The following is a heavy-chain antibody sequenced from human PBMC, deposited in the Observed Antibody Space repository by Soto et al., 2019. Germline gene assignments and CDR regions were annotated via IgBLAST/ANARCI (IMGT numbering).Heavy chain of an antibody. CDR1: GFTFDDYA. J-gene: IGHJ6*02. CDR2: ISWNSGSI. Sequence: SLRLSCAAAGFTFDDYAMHWVRQAPGKGLEWVSGISWNSGSIGYADSVKGRFTISRDNAKNSLYLQMNSLRAEDTALYYCAKDRWATPTGMDVWGQETTVTVS. D-gene: IGHD5-12*01. V-gene: IGHV3-9*01. CDR3: AKDRWATPTGMDV.